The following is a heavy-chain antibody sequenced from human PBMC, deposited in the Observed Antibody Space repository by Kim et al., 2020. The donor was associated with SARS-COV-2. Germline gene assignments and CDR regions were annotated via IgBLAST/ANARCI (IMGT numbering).Heavy chain of an antibody. Sequence: GGSLRLSCAASGFTFSSYSMNWVRQAPGKGLEWVSYISSSSSTIYYADSVKGRFTISRDNAKNSLYLQMNSLRDEDTAVYYCARATHCSGGSCYYGGFFVQHWGQGTLVTVSS. J-gene: IGHJ1*01. CDR2: ISSSSSTI. V-gene: IGHV3-48*02. CDR1: GFTFSSYS. CDR3: ARATHCSGGSCYYGGFFVQH. D-gene: IGHD2-15*01.